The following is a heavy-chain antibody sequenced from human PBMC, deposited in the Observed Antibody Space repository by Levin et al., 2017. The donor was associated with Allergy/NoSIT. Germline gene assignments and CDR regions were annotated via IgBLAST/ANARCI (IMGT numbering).Heavy chain of an antibody. CDR1: GGSISNSNYY. J-gene: IGHJ3*02. Sequence: SETLSLTCTVTGGSISNSNYYWGWIRQPPGKGLGWIGSIHSSGSTYYNPSLKSRVTISGDTSENQFSLKLSSVTAADTAVYYCARGSDNSGYIIDAFDIWGQGTMVTVSS. CDR2: IHSSGST. CDR3: ARGSDNSGYIIDAFDI. D-gene: IGHD3-22*01. V-gene: IGHV4-39*07.